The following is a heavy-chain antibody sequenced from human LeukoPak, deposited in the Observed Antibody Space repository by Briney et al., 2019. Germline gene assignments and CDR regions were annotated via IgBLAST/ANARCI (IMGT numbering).Heavy chain of an antibody. Sequence: GGSLRLSCAASEFTFSSSVMYWVRQAPGKGLEWVSAINYNGVITVYADSVKGRFTISRDNSKSTLYLQMNSLRGEDTAVYYCAKLGVRLTSTGQDYWGQGTLVTVSS. CDR3: AKLGVRLTSTGQDY. CDR1: EFTFSSSV. V-gene: IGHV3-23*01. CDR2: INYNGVIT. J-gene: IGHJ4*02. D-gene: IGHD3-16*01.